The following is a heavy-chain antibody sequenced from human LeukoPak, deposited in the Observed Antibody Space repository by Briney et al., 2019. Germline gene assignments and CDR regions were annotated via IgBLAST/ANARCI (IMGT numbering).Heavy chain of an antibody. CDR1: GFTFRSYW. V-gene: IGHV3-7*04. Sequence: GGSLRLSCVASGFTFRSYWMSWVRQAPGKGLEWVANIKQDGSEKYYVDSVKGRFTISRDNAKNSLSLQMNSLRAEDTALYYCARTYCIITDCYYFDYGGQGTLVTVSS. D-gene: IGHD2-2*01. CDR2: IKQDGSEK. J-gene: IGHJ4*02. CDR3: ARTYCIITDCYYFDY.